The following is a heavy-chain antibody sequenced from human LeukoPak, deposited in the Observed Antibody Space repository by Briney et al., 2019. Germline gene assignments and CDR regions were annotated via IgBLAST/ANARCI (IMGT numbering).Heavy chain of an antibody. Sequence: NPGGSLRLSCAASGFTFSSYSMNWVRQAPGKGLEWVSSISSSSSYIYYADSVKGRFTISRDNAKNSLYLQMNSLRAEDTAVYYCARVGTAMVRLYYFDYWGQGTLVTVSS. J-gene: IGHJ4*02. CDR2: ISSSSSYI. CDR3: ARVGTAMVRLYYFDY. D-gene: IGHD5-18*01. CDR1: GFTFSSYS. V-gene: IGHV3-21*01.